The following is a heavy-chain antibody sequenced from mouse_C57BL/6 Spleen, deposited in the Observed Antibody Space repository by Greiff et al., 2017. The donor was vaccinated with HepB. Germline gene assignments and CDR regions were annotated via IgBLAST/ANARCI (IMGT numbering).Heavy chain of an antibody. J-gene: IGHJ3*01. V-gene: IGHV5-4*03. CDR3: ASNYYGSSYPFAY. CDR2: ISDGGSYT. D-gene: IGHD1-1*01. Sequence: EVMLVESGGGLVKPGGSLKLSCAASGFTFSSYAMSWVRQTPEKRLEWVATISDGGSYTYYPDNVKGRFTISRDNAKNNLYLQMSHLKSEDTAMYYCASNYYGSSYPFAYWGQGTLVTVSA. CDR1: GFTFSSYA.